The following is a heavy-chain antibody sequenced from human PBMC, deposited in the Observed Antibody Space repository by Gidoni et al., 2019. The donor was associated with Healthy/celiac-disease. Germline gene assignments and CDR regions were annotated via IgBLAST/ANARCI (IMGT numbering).Heavy chain of an antibody. V-gene: IGHV4-59*08. CDR2: IYYSGST. CDR3: ARHPPGFHGSGSYYNNWFDP. CDR1: GGSISSYY. Sequence: QVQLQESGPGLVKPSETLSLTCTVSGGSISSYYWSWIRQPPGKGLEWIGYIYYSGSTNYNPSLKSRVTISVDTSKNQFSLKLSSVTAADTAVYYCARHPPGFHGSGSYYNNWFDPWGQGTLVTVSS. J-gene: IGHJ5*02. D-gene: IGHD3-10*01.